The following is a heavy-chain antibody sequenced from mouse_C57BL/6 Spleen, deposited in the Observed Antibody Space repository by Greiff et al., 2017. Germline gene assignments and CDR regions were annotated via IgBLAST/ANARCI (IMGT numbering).Heavy chain of an antibody. V-gene: IGHV1-62-2*01. CDR2: FYPGSGSI. J-gene: IGHJ4*01. CDR3: ARSEAMTTVVATGGAMDY. D-gene: IGHD1-1*01. CDR1: GYTFTEYT. Sequence: QVQLQQSGAELVKPGASVKLSCKDSGYTFTEYTIHWVKQRSGQGLEWSGWFYPGSGSIKYKAKFKGKATLTADKSSSTAYMELRSLTAEDSAVYVCARSEAMTTVVATGGAMDYWGQGTSVTVSS.